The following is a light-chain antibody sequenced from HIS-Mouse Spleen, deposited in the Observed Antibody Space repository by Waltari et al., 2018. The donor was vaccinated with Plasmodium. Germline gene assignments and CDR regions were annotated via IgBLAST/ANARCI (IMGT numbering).Light chain of an antibody. CDR2: DVS. V-gene: IGLV2-14*03. J-gene: IGLJ1*01. CDR1: SIDVGGYNY. CDR3: SSYTSSSTRV. Sequence: QSALTQPASVSGSPGPSITISCTGTSIDVGGYNYVSWYQQHPGKAPKRMIYDVSNRPSGVSNRFSGSKSGNTASLTISGLQAEDEADYYCSSYTSSSTRVFGTGTKVTVL.